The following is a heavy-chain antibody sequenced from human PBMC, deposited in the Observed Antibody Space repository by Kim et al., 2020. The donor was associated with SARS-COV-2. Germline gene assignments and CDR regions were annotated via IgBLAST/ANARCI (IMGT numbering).Heavy chain of an antibody. D-gene: IGHD3-10*01. Sequence: ASVKVSCKASGYTFTSYGISWVRQAPGQGLEWMGWISAYNGNTNYAQKLQGRVTMTTDTSTSTAYMELRSLRSDDTAVYYCARVRVLWFGELRGIDYWGQGTLVTVSS. CDR2: ISAYNGNT. CDR3: ARVRVLWFGELRGIDY. CDR1: GYTFTSYG. J-gene: IGHJ4*02. V-gene: IGHV1-18*01.